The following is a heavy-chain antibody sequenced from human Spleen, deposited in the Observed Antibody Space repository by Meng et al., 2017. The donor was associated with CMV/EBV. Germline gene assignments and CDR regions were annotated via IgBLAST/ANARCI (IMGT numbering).Heavy chain of an antibody. V-gene: IGHV3-74*01. CDR1: RFTFSQYW. CDR3: VRGRLRWTSTWHEGF. D-gene: IGHD6-13*01. Sequence: LSLTCAASRFTFSQYWMHWVRQAPGKGLMWVSRINDDGSSTNYADSVKGRFTISRDNAKNTLYLQMNSLRAEDTALYYCVRGRLRWTSTWHEGFWGQGTLVTVSS. CDR2: INDDGSST. J-gene: IGHJ4*02.